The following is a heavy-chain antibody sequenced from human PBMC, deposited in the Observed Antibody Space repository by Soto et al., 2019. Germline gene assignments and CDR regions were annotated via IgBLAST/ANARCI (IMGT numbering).Heavy chain of an antibody. CDR2: IYYNGRT. Sequence: PSETLSLTCSVSGGSISSDDYYWSWIRQPPGEGLEWIGYIYYNGRTSSTPSLESRVTISIDMSKNQFSLTLSSVSAADTAVYYCARDRSSSPGYFDFWGPGTLVTVSS. V-gene: IGHV4-30-4*01. J-gene: IGHJ4*02. CDR1: GGSISSDDYY. D-gene: IGHD2-15*01. CDR3: ARDRSSSPGYFDF.